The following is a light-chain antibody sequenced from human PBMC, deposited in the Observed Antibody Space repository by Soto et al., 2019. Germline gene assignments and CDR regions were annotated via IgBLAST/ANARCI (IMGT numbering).Light chain of an antibody. V-gene: IGLV2-14*01. J-gene: IGLJ2*01. CDR1: SSDVGGYNY. CDR3: SSYTSSSTVV. Sequence: QSALTQPASVSGSPGQSITISCTGTSSDVGGYNYVSWYQQHPGKAPKLMIYEVSNRPSGVSNRFSGSKSGNTASLTISGLQAEDEADYYCSSYTSSSTVVFGGGTQ. CDR2: EVS.